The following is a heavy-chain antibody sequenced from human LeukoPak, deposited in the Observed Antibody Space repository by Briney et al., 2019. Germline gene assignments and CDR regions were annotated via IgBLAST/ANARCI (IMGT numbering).Heavy chain of an antibody. Sequence: GGSLRLSCAASGFTFSDAWMNWVRQAPGKGLEWVGHIRSKADGGTPDYIAPVKGRFTISRADSKDTLYLQMNSLNTEDTAMYYCTTRSPARYCSHGACYSSADYWGQGTLVTVSS. J-gene: IGHJ4*02. D-gene: IGHD2-15*01. CDR1: GFTFSDAW. CDR2: IRSKADGGTP. CDR3: TTRSPARYCSHGACYSSADY. V-gene: IGHV3-15*07.